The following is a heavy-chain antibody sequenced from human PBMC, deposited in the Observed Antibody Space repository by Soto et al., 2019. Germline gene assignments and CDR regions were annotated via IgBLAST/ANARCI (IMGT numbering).Heavy chain of an antibody. V-gene: IGHV3-15*01. Sequence: PGGAXRLSCAASGFTFSNAWMSWVRQAPGKGLEWVGRSKSKTDGGTTGYAAPVKGRFTISRDDSKNTLYLQMNSLKTEDTAVYYCTTAYELEIHLGDVWGKGTTVTVSS. CDR2: SKSKTDGGTT. CDR3: TTAYELEIHLGDV. D-gene: IGHD1-1*01. CDR1: GFTFSNAW. J-gene: IGHJ6*04.